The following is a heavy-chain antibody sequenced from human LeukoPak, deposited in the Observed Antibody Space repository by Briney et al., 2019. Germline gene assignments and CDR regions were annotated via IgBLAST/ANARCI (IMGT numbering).Heavy chain of an antibody. Sequence: SETLSLTCTVSGGSISSGSYYWSWIRQPAGKGLEWIGRIYTSGSTNYNPSLKSRVTISVDTSKNQFSLKLSSVTAADTAVYYCATGYCSSTSCYNYYYMDVWGKGTTVTVSS. J-gene: IGHJ6*03. CDR1: GGSISSGSYY. V-gene: IGHV4-61*02. D-gene: IGHD2-2*02. CDR2: IYTSGST. CDR3: ATGYCSSTSCYNYYYMDV.